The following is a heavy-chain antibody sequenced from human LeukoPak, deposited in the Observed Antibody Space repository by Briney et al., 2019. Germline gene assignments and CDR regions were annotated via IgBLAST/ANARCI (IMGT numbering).Heavy chain of an antibody. Sequence: GGSLRLSCAASGFTFSSYWMSWVRQAPGKGLEWVANIKQDGSEKYYVDSVKGRFTISRDNAKNSLYLQMNSLRAEDTAVYYCEATKGVFRYCTNGVCPLPFDYWGQGTLVTVSS. V-gene: IGHV3-7*01. CDR1: GFTFSSYW. CDR3: EATKGVFRYCTNGVCPLPFDY. CDR2: IKQDGSEK. D-gene: IGHD2-8*01. J-gene: IGHJ4*02.